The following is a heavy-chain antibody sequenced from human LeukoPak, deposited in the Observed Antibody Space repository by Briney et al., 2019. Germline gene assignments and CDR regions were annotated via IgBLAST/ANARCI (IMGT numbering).Heavy chain of an antibody. CDR2: IRYDASNK. D-gene: IGHD6-13*01. CDR1: GFTFSTYS. V-gene: IGHV3-30*02. Sequence: GGSLTLSCAASGFTFSTYSMHWVRQPPGKGLEWVAFIRYDASNKYYADSVKGRFTISRDNSKNTVYLQMNSLRDEDTAVYYCAKGLTSSWYSFDYWGQGTLVTVSS. CDR3: AKGLTSSWYSFDY. J-gene: IGHJ4*02.